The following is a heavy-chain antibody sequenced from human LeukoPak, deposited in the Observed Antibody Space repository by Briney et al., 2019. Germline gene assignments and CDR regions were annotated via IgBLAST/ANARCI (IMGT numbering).Heavy chain of an antibody. D-gene: IGHD5-12*01. Sequence: GGSLRLPCAASGFTFSSYGMHWVRQAPGKGLEWVAGIYYDGSHQFYADSVKGRFTISRDNSKNTVYLQMNSLRVEDTAVYYCARDGLVATGGDYFDYWGQEILVTVSS. CDR3: ARDGLVATGGDYFDY. V-gene: IGHV3-33*01. CDR1: GFTFSSYG. J-gene: IGHJ4*02. CDR2: IYYDGSHQ.